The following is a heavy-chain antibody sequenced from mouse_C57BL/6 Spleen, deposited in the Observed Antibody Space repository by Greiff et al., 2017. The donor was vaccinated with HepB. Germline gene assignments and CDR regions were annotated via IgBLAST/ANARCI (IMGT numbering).Heavy chain of an antibody. J-gene: IGHJ2*01. Sequence: QVQLQQPGAELVKPGASVKLSCKASGYTFSSYWLHWVKQRPGPGLEWIGMIHPNSGSTNYNEKFKSKATLTVDKSSSTAYMQLSNLTSEDSAVYYCARRATTAFDYWGQGTTRTVSS. CDR1: GYTFSSYW. D-gene: IGHD1-2*01. CDR2: IHPNSGST. CDR3: ARRATTAFDY. V-gene: IGHV1-64*01.